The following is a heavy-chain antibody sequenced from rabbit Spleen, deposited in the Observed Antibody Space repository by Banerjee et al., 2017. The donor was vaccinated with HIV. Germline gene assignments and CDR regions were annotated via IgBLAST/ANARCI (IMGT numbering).Heavy chain of an antibody. CDR1: GFSFSSSYY. D-gene: IGHD2-1*01. V-gene: IGHV1S40*01. CDR3: VRYFTGNADYDL. Sequence: QSLEESGGDLVKPGGTLTLTCTASGFSFSSSYYMCWVRQAPGRGLEWIACIYLGSSGNTYYASWAKGRYTISKTSSTTVTLQMTSLTAADTATYFCVRYFTGNADYDLWGQGTLVTVS. CDR2: IYLGSSGNT. J-gene: IGHJ4*01.